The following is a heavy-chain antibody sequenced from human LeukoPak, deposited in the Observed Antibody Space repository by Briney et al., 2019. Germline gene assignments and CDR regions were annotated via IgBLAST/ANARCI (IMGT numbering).Heavy chain of an antibody. J-gene: IGHJ3*01. CDR3: AKVRGSDAFDV. CDR2: IIPILNQA. CDR1: GYTFTGYY. Sequence: SVKVSCKASGYTFTGYYMHWVRQAPGQGLEWMGRIIPILNQANYALKFQGRFTITADKSMSTAFMELSSLRSEDTAVYFCAKVRGSDAFDVWGQGTMVIVSS. V-gene: IGHV1-69*04. D-gene: IGHD3-10*01.